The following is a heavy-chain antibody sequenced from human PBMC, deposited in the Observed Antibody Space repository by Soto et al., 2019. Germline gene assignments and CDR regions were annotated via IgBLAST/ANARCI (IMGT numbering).Heavy chain of an antibody. D-gene: IGHD3-16*01. CDR3: ARDQSFDRTYYYGIEV. V-gene: IGHV1-18*01. CDR1: GYPFTHYG. Sequence: ASVKVSCKSSGYPFTHYGITWIRQAPGQGLEWMGWISPFNGNTNYGQTLQGRVTLTTETSTSTVYMELRSLRSDDTAVYYCARDQSFDRTYYYGIEVWGQGTTVTVSS. CDR2: ISPFNGNT. J-gene: IGHJ6*02.